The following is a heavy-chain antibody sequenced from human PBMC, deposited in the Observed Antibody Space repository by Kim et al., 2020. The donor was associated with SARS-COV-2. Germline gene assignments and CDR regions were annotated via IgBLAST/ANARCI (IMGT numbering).Heavy chain of an antibody. CDR2: T. CDR3: ARESVPYGMDV. V-gene: IGHV1-46*04. Sequence: TSYAQKLKGRVTMTRDTSTSTVYMELSSLRSEDTAVYYCARESVPYGMDVWGQGTTVTVSS. D-gene: IGHD2-21*01. J-gene: IGHJ6*02.